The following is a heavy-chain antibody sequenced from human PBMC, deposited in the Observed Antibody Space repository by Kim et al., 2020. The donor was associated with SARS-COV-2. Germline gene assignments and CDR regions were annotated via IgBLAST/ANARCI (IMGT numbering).Heavy chain of an antibody. Sequence: GGSLRLSCAASGFTFSSYAMSWVRQAPGKGLEWVSAISGSGGSTYYADSVKGRFTISRDNSKNTLYLQMNSLRAEDTAVYYCAKFARGPSIAARPSTDDAFDIWGQGTMVTVSS. J-gene: IGHJ3*02. V-gene: IGHV3-23*01. D-gene: IGHD6-6*01. CDR2: ISGSGGST. CDR1: GFTFSSYA. CDR3: AKFARGPSIAARPSTDDAFDI.